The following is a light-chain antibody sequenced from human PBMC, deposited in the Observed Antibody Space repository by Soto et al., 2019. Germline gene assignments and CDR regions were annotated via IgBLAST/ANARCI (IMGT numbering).Light chain of an antibody. J-gene: IGKJ3*01. Sequence: DIQLTQSPSSLSASVGDRVTITCRASQSISSYLNWYQQKPGKAPKLLIYDASSLQSGVPSRFSGSASATDFTLTISSLQPEEYATYYCQQSYSTPFTFGPGTKVDIK. V-gene: IGKV1-39*01. CDR2: DAS. CDR3: QQSYSTPFT. CDR1: QSISSY.